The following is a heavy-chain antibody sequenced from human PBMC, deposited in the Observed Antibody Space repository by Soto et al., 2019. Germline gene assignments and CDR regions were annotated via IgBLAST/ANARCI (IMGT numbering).Heavy chain of an antibody. CDR3: ARSTIFGVVITNYYYYGMDV. CDR2: IISIFGTA. D-gene: IGHD3-3*01. V-gene: IGHV1-69*01. J-gene: IGHJ6*02. CDR1: GGTFSSYA. Sequence: QVQLVQSGAEVKKPGSSVKVSCKASGGTFSSYAISWVRQAPGQGLEWMGGIISIFGTANYAQKFQGRVTITADESTSTAYMELSSLRSEDTAVYYCARSTIFGVVITNYYYYGMDVWGQGTTVTVSS.